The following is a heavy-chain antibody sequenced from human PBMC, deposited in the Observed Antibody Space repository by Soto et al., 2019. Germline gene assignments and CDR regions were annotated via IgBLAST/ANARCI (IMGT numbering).Heavy chain of an antibody. CDR3: ARMYSSGSGWFHP. V-gene: IGHV4-31*02. Sequence: SETLSLTCFVSGYFIAAGGYYWSWIRHHPGKGLEWIGSFYSSGSIIYNPSLRSRVSISGDMSTNQFSMSLTSVTAADTARYYCARMYSSGSGWFHPWGQGTLVTVSS. CDR1: GYFIAAGGYY. J-gene: IGHJ5*02. D-gene: IGHD6-19*01. CDR2: FYSSGSI.